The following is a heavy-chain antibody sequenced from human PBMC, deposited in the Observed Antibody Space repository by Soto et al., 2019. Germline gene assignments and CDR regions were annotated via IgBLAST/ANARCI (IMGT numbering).Heavy chain of an antibody. V-gene: IGHV4-59*01. CDR3: ARGLVGYFDY. D-gene: IGHD1-26*01. J-gene: IGHJ4*02. CDR2: IYYSGST. Sequence: SETLSLTCTASGGSISSYYWSWIRQPPGKGLEWIGYIYYSGSTNYNPSLKSRVTISVDTSKNQFSLKLSSVTAADTAVYYCARGLVGYFDYWGQGTLVTVSS. CDR1: GGSISSYY.